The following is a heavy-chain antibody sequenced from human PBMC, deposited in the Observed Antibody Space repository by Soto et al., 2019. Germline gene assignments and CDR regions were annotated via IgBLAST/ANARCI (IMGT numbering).Heavy chain of an antibody. CDR1: GGSISSYY. CDR2: IYYSGST. D-gene: IGHD7-27*01. V-gene: IGHV4-59*01. J-gene: IGHJ4*02. Sequence: SETLSLTCTVSGGSISSYYWSWIRQPPGKGLEWIGYIYYSGSTNYNPSLKSRVTISVDTSKNQFSLKLSSVTAADTAVYYCARGTGEGYWGQGTLVTVSS. CDR3: ARGTGEGY.